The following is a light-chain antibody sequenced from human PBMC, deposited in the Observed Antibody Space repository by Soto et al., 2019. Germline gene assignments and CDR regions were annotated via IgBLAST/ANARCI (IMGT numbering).Light chain of an antibody. CDR3: CSYAGSSTFYVV. V-gene: IGLV2-23*03. CDR2: EGS. Sequence: QSVLTQPASVSGSPGQSITISCTGTSSDVGSYNLVSWYQQHPGKAPKLMIYEGSKRPSGVSNRFSGSKSGTTASLTISGLQAEDEADYYCCSYAGSSTFYVVFGGGTKLTVL. CDR1: SSDVGSYNL. J-gene: IGLJ2*01.